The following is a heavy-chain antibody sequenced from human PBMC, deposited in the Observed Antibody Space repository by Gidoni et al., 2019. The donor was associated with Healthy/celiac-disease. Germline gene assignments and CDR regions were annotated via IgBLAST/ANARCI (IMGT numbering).Heavy chain of an antibody. J-gene: IGHJ5*02. D-gene: IGHD6-19*01. V-gene: IGHV5-10-1*03. CDR3: ARHSEQLLVRGWFDP. Sequence: EAQLVQSGEEVKQPGESLRSFCKGPGYSFTSYWTSGVRQMPWKGLEWMGRIDPSDSYTNYSPSFQGHVTISADKSISTAYLQWSSLKASDTAMYYCARHSEQLLVRGWFDPWGQGTLVTVSS. CDR2: IDPSDSYT. CDR1: GYSFTSYW.